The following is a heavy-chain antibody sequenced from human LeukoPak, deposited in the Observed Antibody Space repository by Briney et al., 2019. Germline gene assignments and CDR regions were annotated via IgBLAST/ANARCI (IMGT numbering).Heavy chain of an antibody. CDR2: ISSNGGST. V-gene: IGHV3-64*01. Sequence: PGGSLRLSCAASGFTFSSYAMHWVRQSPGQGLEYVSAISSNGGSTYYANSVKGRFTISRDNSKNARYLQMGSLRGEDMAVYYCARGYLRSIAAAGTRTYYFDYWGQGTLVTVSS. CDR1: GFTFSSYA. CDR3: ARGYLRSIAAAGTRTYYFDY. D-gene: IGHD6-13*01. J-gene: IGHJ4*02.